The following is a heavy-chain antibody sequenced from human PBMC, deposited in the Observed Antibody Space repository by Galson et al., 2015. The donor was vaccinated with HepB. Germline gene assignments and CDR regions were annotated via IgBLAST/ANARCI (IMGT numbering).Heavy chain of an antibody. J-gene: IGHJ4*02. Sequence: LRLSCAASGFTFSSYAMHWVRQAPGKGLEWVAVISYDGSNKYYADSVKGRFTISRDNSKNTLYLQMNSLRAEDTAVYYCARSPIDDFWSGYPPPYFDYWGQGTLVTVSS. V-gene: IGHV3-30-3*01. D-gene: IGHD3-3*01. CDR2: ISYDGSNK. CDR3: ARSPIDDFWSGYPPPYFDY. CDR1: GFTFSSYA.